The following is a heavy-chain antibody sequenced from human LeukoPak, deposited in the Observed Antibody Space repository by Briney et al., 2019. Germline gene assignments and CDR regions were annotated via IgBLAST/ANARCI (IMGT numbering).Heavy chain of an antibody. Sequence: GASVKVSCKASGGTFSSYAISWVRQAPGQGLEWMGGIVPIFGTAKYAQKFQGRVTITTDESTSTAYMELSSLRSEDTAVYYCASLGYCSSSSCSFNWFDPWGQGTLVTVSS. CDR3: ASLGYCSSSSCSFNWFDP. CDR2: IVPIFGTA. V-gene: IGHV1-69*05. J-gene: IGHJ5*02. D-gene: IGHD2-2*01. CDR1: GGTFSSYA.